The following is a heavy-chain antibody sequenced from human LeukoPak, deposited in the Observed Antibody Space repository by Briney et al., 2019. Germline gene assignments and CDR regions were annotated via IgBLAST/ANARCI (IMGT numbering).Heavy chain of an antibody. CDR3: AKDRRSGWYYFDY. Sequence: GGSLRLSCAASGFTFSSYAMSWVRQAPGKGLEWVSAISGSGGSTYYADSAKGRFTISRDNSKNTLYLQMNSLRAEDTAVYYCAKDRRSGWYYFDYWGQGTLVTVSS. V-gene: IGHV3-23*01. CDR2: ISGSGGST. J-gene: IGHJ4*02. D-gene: IGHD6-19*01. CDR1: GFTFSSYA.